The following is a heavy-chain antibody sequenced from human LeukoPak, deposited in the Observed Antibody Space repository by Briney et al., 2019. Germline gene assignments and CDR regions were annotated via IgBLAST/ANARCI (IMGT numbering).Heavy chain of an antibody. V-gene: IGHV3-66*02. CDR2: IYSGGST. CDR1: GFTVSSNY. Sequence: GGSLRLSCAASGFTVSSNYMSWVRQAPGKGLEWVSVIYSGGSTYYADSVKGRFTISRDNSKNTLYLQMNSLRAEDTAVYYCARDREGYYGSGSYAYWGQGTLVTVSS. CDR3: ARDREGYYGSGSYAY. J-gene: IGHJ4*02. D-gene: IGHD3-10*01.